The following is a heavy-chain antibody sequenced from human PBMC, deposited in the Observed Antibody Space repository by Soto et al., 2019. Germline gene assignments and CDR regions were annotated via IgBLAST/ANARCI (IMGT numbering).Heavy chain of an antibody. CDR1: GYTFTSYG. V-gene: IGHV1-18*04. CDR3: ARDSGSCSSTRCYKDKYYYYGMDV. D-gene: IGHD2-2*02. CDR2: ISAYNGNT. Sequence: ASVKVSCKASGYTFTSYGISWVRQAPGQGLEWMGWISAYNGNTNYAQKLQGRVTMTTDTSTSTAYMELRSLRSDDTAVYYCARDSGSCSSTRCYKDKYYYYGMDVWGQGTTVTVSS. J-gene: IGHJ6*02.